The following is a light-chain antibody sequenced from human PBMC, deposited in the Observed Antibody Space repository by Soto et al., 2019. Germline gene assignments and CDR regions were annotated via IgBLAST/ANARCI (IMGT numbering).Light chain of an antibody. J-gene: IGKJ4*01. CDR3: QQRPNWPLT. CDR2: DAS. Sequence: EIVLTQSPATLSLSPGERATLSCRASQSISSHLAWYQQKPGQAPRLLIYDASNRATGIPARFSGSGSGTDFTLTINSLEPEDFAVYYCQQRPNWPLTFGGGTKVELK. V-gene: IGKV3-11*01. CDR1: QSISSH.